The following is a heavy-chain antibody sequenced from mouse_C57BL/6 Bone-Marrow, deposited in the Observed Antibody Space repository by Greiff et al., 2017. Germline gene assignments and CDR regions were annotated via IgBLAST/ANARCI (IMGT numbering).Heavy chain of an antibody. CDR2: ISSGGSYT. J-gene: IGHJ3*01. CDR1: GFTFSSYG. D-gene: IGHD2-4*01. Sequence: EVKLLESGGDLVKPGGSLKLSCAASGFTFSSYGMSWVRQTPDKRLEWVATISSGGSYTYYPDSVKGRFTISRDNAKNTLYLQMSSLKSEDTAMYYCARPYDCWGQGTLVTVSA. V-gene: IGHV5-6*01. CDR3: ARPYDC.